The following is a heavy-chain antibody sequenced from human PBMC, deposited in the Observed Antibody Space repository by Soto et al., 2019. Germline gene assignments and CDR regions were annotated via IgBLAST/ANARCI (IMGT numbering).Heavy chain of an antibody. Sequence: QVRLMQSGSDVKRPGASVKVSCKASGYTFTNVGMNWVRQAPGQGLEWIGWISTDTGETNYAQKFQGRVNITTDTSTSTAYMDMSNLISNDTAVYYCARGGDGFDVFDFWGQGTLVIVSS. V-gene: IGHV1-18*01. CDR2: ISTDTGET. CDR3: ARGGDGFDVFDF. J-gene: IGHJ4*02. CDR1: GYTFTNVG. D-gene: IGHD3-10*01.